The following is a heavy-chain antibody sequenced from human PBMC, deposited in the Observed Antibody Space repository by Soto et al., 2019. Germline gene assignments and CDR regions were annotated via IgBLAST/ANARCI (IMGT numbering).Heavy chain of an antibody. D-gene: IGHD2-2*01. J-gene: IGHJ4*02. CDR1: GYTFPSYG. V-gene: IGHV1-18*01. CDR2: ISAYNGNT. Sequence: GASVKVSCKASGYTFPSYGISWVRQAPGQGLEWMGWISAYNGNTNYAQKLQGRVTMTTDTSTSTAYMELRSLRSDDTAVYYCARDRCSSTSCLYYFDYWGQGTLVTVSS. CDR3: ARDRCSSTSCLYYFDY.